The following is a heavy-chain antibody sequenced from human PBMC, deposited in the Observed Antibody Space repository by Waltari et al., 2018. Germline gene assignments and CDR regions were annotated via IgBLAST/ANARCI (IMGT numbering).Heavy chain of an antibody. CDR2: IYYIGRT. CDR3: ARESYSSGGLSH. D-gene: IGHD6-19*01. CDR1: DGSISSYY. V-gene: IGHV4-59*01. Sequence: QVQLQESGPGLVKPSETLSLTCTVPDGSISSYYWSWIRQPPGKGLDGIGYIYYIGRTNYSPTLKSRVTIAVDTSKNQFARKLSSVTAADTAVYYCARESYSSGGLSHWGQGTLVTVSS. J-gene: IGHJ4*02.